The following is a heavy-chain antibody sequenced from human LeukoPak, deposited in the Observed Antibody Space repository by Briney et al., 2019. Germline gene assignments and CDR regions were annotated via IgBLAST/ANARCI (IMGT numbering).Heavy chain of an antibody. CDR3: ARDRTYYDSSGYSLFDY. CDR2: IKQDGSEK. Sequence: GGSLRLSCAASGFTFSSYWMSWVRQAPGKGLEWVANIKQDGSEKYYVDSVKGRFTISRDNAKNSLYLQMNSLRAEDTAVYYCARDRTYYDSSGYSLFDYWGQGTLVTVSS. D-gene: IGHD3-22*01. CDR1: GFTFSSYW. J-gene: IGHJ4*02. V-gene: IGHV3-7*01.